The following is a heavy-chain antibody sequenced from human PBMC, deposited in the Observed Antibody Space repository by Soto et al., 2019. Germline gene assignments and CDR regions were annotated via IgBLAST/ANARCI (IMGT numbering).Heavy chain of an antibody. CDR1: GFTFSSYA. D-gene: IGHD3-3*01. V-gene: IGHV3-64D*06. Sequence: HPGGSLRLSCSASGFTFSSYAMHWVRQAPGKGLEYVSAISSNGGSTYYADSVKGRFTISRDNSKNTLYLQMSSLRAEDTAVYYCVNXGRVGYDFWSGYRNFDYWGQGTLVTVSS. CDR3: VNXGRVGYDFWSGYRNFDY. CDR2: ISSNGGST. J-gene: IGHJ4*02.